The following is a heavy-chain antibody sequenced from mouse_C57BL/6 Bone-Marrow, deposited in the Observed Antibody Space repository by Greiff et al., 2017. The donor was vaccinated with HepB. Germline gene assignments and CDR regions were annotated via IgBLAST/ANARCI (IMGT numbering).Heavy chain of an antibody. CDR3: ARGGAYAMDY. Sequence: VKLMESGPELVKPGASVKISCKASGYAFSSSWMNWVKQRPGKGLEWIGRIYPGDGDTNYNGKFKGKATLTADKSSSTAYMQLSSLTSEDSAVYFCARGGAYAMDYWGQGTTLTVSS. D-gene: IGHD1-1*02. J-gene: IGHJ2*01. V-gene: IGHV1-82*01. CDR1: GYAFSSSW. CDR2: IYPGDGDT.